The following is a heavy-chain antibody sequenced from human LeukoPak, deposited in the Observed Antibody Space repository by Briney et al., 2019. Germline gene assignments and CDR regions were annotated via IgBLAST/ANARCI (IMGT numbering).Heavy chain of an antibody. V-gene: IGHV3-53*04. CDR3: ARDLGNSGDY. Sequence: GGSLRRSCAASGFTVSSNYMSWVRQAPGKGLEWVSVIYSDGNTYYADSVKGRFTLSRHNSENTVYLQMNSLRPEDTAVYYCARDLGNSGDYWGQGTLVTVSS. J-gene: IGHJ4*02. D-gene: IGHD2/OR15-2a*01. CDR1: GFTVSSNY. CDR2: IYSDGNT.